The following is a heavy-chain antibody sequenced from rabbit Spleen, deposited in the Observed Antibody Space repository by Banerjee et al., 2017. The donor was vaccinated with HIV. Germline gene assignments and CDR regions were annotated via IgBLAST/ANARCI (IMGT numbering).Heavy chain of an antibody. CDR1: GFSFGDRDV. J-gene: IGHJ4*01. CDR3: ARYSSGSSDYAGNL. Sequence: QEQLVESGGGLVQPTGSLTLTCKASGFSFGDRDVMCWVRQAPGKGLEWIACINAATGKPVYATWAKGRFTISRTSSTTVTLRMTSLTAADRAAYFCARYSSGSSDYAGNLWGPGTLVTVS. D-gene: IGHD8-1*01. V-gene: IGHV1S45*01. CDR2: INAATGKP.